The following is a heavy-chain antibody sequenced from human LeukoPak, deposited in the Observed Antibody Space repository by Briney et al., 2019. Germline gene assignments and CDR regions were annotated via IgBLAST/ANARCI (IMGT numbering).Heavy chain of an antibody. Sequence: GESLKISCKGSGYSFTSYWIGWVRQMPGKGLEWMGIIYPGDSDTRYSPSFQGQVTISADKSISTAYLQWSGLKASDTAMYYCARQFVVVPAAIDQNWFDPWGQGTLVTVSS. V-gene: IGHV5-51*01. D-gene: IGHD2-2*02. CDR1: GYSFTSYW. CDR3: ARQFVVVPAAIDQNWFDP. CDR2: IYPGDSDT. J-gene: IGHJ5*02.